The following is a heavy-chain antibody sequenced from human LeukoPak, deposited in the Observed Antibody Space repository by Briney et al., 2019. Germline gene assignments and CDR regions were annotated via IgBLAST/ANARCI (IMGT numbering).Heavy chain of an antibody. CDR1: GGSISSYY. CDR3: RGYCSSTSCYTGYYYGMDV. CDR2: IYYSGST. J-gene: IGHJ6*02. V-gene: IGHV4-59*08. Sequence: SETLSLTCTVSGGSISSYYWSWIRQPPGKGLEWIGYIYYSGSTNYNPSLKSRVTISVDTSKNQFSLKLSSVTAADTAVYYCRGYCSSTSCYTGYYYGMDVWGQGTTVTVSS. D-gene: IGHD2-2*02.